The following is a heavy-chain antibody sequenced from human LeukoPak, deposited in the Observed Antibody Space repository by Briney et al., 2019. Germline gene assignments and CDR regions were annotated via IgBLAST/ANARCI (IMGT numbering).Heavy chain of an antibody. CDR1: GYTLTELS. J-gene: IGHJ4*02. D-gene: IGHD1-26*01. Sequence: ASVKVPCKVSGYTLTELSMHWVRQAPGKGLEWMGGFDPEDGETIYAQKFQGRVTMTEDTSTDTAYMELSSLRSEDTAVYYCATSSGSYGFGYYFDYWGQGTLVTVSS. CDR3: ATSSGSYGFGYYFDY. CDR2: FDPEDGET. V-gene: IGHV1-24*01.